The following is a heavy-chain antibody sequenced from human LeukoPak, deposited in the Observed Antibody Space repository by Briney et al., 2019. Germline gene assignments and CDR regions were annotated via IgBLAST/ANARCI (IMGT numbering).Heavy chain of an antibody. CDR2: ISAYNGNT. CDR3: ARATDIVVVPAAKELNWFDP. V-gene: IGHV1-18*01. Sequence: GASVKVSCKASGYTFTSYGISWVRQAPGQGLEWMGWISAYNGNTNYAQKLQGRVTMTTDTSTSTAYMELSSLRSEDTAVYYCARATDIVVVPAAKELNWFDPWGQGTLVTVSS. J-gene: IGHJ5*02. D-gene: IGHD2-2*01. CDR1: GYTFTSYG.